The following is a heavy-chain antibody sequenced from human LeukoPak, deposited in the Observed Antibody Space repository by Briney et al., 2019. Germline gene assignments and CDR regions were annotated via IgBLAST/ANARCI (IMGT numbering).Heavy chain of an antibody. V-gene: IGHV3-30-3*01. CDR2: ISYDGTNK. J-gene: IGHJ4*02. CDR3: ARDPLYTNSPPSYFDY. Sequence: GGSLRLSCAASGFTFSSYAMNWVRQAPGKGLEWVAIISYDGTNKDYADSAKGRFTISRDNSRNTLYLQMNSLRAEDTAVYYCARDPLYTNSPPSYFDYWGQGTLVTVSS. CDR1: GFTFSSYA. D-gene: IGHD2-2*02.